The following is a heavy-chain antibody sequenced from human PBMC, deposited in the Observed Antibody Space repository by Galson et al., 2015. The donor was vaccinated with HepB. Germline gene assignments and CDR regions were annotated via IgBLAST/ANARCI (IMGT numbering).Heavy chain of an antibody. V-gene: IGHV4-31*03. CDR3: AREAGGSSDNWFDP. Sequence: TLSLTCTVSGGSISSGGYYWSWIHQHPGKGLEWIGYIYYSGSTYYNPSLKSRVTISVDTSKNQFSLKLSSVTAADTAVYYCAREAGGSSDNWFDPWGQGTLVTVSS. J-gene: IGHJ5*02. D-gene: IGHD1-26*01. CDR1: GGSISSGGYY. CDR2: IYYSGST.